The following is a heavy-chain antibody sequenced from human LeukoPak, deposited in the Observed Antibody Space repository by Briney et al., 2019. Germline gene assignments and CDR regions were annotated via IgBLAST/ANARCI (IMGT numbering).Heavy chain of an antibody. CDR1: GGXISSSSYY. Sequence: SETLSLTCTVSGGXISSSSYYWGWIRQPPGKGLEWIGSIYYSGSTYYNPSLKSRVTISVDTSKNQFSLKLSSVTAADTAVYYCATVNYGSGSAFDIWGQGTMVTVSS. CDR2: IYYSGST. J-gene: IGHJ3*02. CDR3: ATVNYGSGSAFDI. D-gene: IGHD3-10*01. V-gene: IGHV4-39*01.